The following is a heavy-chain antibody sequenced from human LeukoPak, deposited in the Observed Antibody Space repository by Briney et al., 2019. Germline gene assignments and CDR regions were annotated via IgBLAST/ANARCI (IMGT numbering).Heavy chain of an antibody. CDR3: ARHPYYDFWSGYYSRFDP. V-gene: IGHV4-39*01. CDR2: IYYSGST. D-gene: IGHD3-3*01. J-gene: IGHJ5*02. Sequence: SETLSLTCTVSGGSISSSSYYWGWIRQPPGKGLEWIGSIYYSGSTYYNPSLKSRVTISVDTSKNQFSLKLSSVTAADTAVYYCARHPYYDFWSGYYSRFDPWGQGTLVTVSS. CDR1: GGSISSSSYY.